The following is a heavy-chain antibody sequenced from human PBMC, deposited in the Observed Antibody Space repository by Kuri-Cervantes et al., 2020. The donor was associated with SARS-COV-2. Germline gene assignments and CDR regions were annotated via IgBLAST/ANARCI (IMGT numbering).Heavy chain of an antibody. V-gene: IGHV3-23*01. J-gene: IGHJ4*02. Sequence: GESLKISCAASGLTFINYAMSWIRQSPGQGLEWVSGITTGGDTPFYAGSVRGRFTISRDNSKDTVYLQMNTLRADDTGMYYCAAYRQRGDYWGQGTLVTVSS. D-gene: IGHD6-25*01. CDR3: AAYRQRGDY. CDR2: ITTGGDTP. CDR1: GLTFINYA.